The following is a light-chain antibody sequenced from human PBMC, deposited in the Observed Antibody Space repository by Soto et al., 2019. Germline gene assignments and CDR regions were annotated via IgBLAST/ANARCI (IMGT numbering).Light chain of an antibody. CDR2: GND. J-gene: IGLJ1*01. V-gene: IGLV1-40*01. Sequence: QSVLTQPPSVSGAPGQRFTISCTGTSPNIGAGYEVHWYHQLPGTAPKFLVSGNDNRPSGVPDRLSASKSGTSGSLAITGLQAEDEGHYYCQSYDRGLTAYVFGTGTKLTVL. CDR3: QSYDRGLTAYV. CDR1: SPNIGAGYE.